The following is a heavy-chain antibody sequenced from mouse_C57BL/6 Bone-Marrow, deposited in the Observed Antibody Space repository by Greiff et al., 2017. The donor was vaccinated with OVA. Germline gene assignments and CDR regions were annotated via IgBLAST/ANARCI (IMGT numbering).Heavy chain of an antibody. CDR1: GFTFTDYY. V-gene: IGHV7-3*01. CDR3: ARRYYGSSFYYYAMDY. J-gene: IGHJ4*01. D-gene: IGHD1-1*01. Sequence: EVQVVESGGGLVQPGGSLSLSCAASGFTFTDYYMSWVRQPPGKALEWLGFIRNKANGYTTEYSASVKGRFTISRDNSQSILYLQMNALRAEDSATYYCARRYYGSSFYYYAMDYWGQGTSVTVSS. CDR2: IRNKANGYTT.